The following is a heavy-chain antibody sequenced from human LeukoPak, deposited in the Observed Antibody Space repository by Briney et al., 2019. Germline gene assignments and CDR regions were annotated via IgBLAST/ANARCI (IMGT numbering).Heavy chain of an antibody. CDR3: ARVAAGTTFMDNWFDP. V-gene: IGHV1-69*13. CDR2: LIPMFGTT. Sequence: SVKVSCKTSGGTFRYYAIGWVRQAPGHGLEWMEGLIPMFGTTNYAQQFQGRVTITADESTTTSYMELSRLRFEDTAVYFCARVAAGTTFMDNWFDPWGQGTLVTVSS. D-gene: IGHD1-7*01. J-gene: IGHJ5*02. CDR1: GGTFRYYA.